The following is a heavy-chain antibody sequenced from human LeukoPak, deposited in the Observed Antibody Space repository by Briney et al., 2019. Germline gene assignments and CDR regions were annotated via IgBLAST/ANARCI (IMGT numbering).Heavy chain of an antibody. CDR2: ISYDGSNK. J-gene: IGHJ4*02. D-gene: IGHD1-26*01. V-gene: IGHV3-30*03. Sequence: GGSLRLSCAASGFTFSSYWMSWVRQAPGKGLEWVAVISYDGSNKYYADSVKGRFTISRDNSKNTLYLQMNSLRAEDTAVYYCARDQGHSGSYWGYWGQGTLVTVSS. CDR1: GFTFSSYW. CDR3: ARDQGHSGSYWGY.